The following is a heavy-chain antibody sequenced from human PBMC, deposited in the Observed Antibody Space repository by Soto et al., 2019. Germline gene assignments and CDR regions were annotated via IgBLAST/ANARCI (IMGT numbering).Heavy chain of an antibody. CDR1: GFTFSSYG. D-gene: IGHD2-2*02. Sequence: GGSLRLSCAASGFTFSSYGMHWVRQAPGKGLEWVAVISYDGSNKYYADSVKGRFTISRDNSKNTLYLQMNSLRAEDTAVYYCANSHIPEFYFDYWGQGTLVTVSS. CDR2: ISYDGSNK. CDR3: ANSHIPEFYFDY. J-gene: IGHJ4*02. V-gene: IGHV3-30*18.